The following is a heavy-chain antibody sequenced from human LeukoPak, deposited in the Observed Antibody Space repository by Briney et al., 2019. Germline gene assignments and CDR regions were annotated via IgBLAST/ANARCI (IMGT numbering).Heavy chain of an antibody. CDR2: IYYSGST. CDR3: ARPDYPHWFFYL. CDR1: GGSVTRYY. Sequence: SETLSLTCTVSGGSVTRYYWSWIRRPPGKGLEWVGYIYYSGSTNYNPSLKSRVTISVDTSKNQFSLKLSSVTAEDTAVYYCARPDYPHWFFYLWGRGTLVTVSS. V-gene: IGHV4-59*02. D-gene: IGHD3-16*01. J-gene: IGHJ2*01.